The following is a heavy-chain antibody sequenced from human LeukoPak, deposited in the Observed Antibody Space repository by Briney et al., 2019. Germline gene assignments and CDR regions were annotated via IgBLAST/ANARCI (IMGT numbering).Heavy chain of an antibody. CDR2: ISYDGSNK. J-gene: IGHJ6*02. CDR3: ARGRAGRGIAVAGRIKGYRYGMDV. V-gene: IGHV3-30*04. CDR1: GFTFSSYA. Sequence: GGSLRLSCAASGFTFSSYAMHWVRQAPGKGLEWVAVISYDGSNKYYADSVKGRFTISRDNSKNTLYLQMNSLRAEDTAVYYCARGRAGRGIAVAGRIKGYRYGMDVWGQGTTVTVS. D-gene: IGHD6-19*01.